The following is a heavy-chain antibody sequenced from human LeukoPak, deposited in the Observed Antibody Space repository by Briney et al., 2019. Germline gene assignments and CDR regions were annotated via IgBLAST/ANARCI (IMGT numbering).Heavy chain of an antibody. CDR2: ISAYNGNT. CDR1: GYTFTSYT. Sequence: ASVKVSCKASGYTFTSYTMHWVRQAPGQGLEWMGWISAYNGNTNYAQKLQGRVTMTTDTSTSTAYMELRSLRSDDTAVYYCARTSVGYCSGGSCYFDYWGQGTLVTVSS. V-gene: IGHV1-18*01. D-gene: IGHD2-15*01. CDR3: ARTSVGYCSGGSCYFDY. J-gene: IGHJ4*02.